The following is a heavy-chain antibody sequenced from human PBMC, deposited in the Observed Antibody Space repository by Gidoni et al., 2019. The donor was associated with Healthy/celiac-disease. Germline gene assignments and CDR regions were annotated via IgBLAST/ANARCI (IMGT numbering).Heavy chain of an antibody. CDR1: GGSISSSSYY. CDR2: IYYSGST. J-gene: IGHJ5*02. V-gene: IGHV4-39*01. CDR3: ARSGAYGSGSYGNWFDP. D-gene: IGHD3-10*01. Sequence: QLQLQESGPGLVKPSETLSLTCTVSGGSISSSSYYWGWIRQPPGKGLEWIGSIYYSGSTYYNPSLKSRVTISVDTSKNQFSLKLSPVTAADTAVYYCARSGAYGSGSYGNWFDPWGQGTLVTVSS.